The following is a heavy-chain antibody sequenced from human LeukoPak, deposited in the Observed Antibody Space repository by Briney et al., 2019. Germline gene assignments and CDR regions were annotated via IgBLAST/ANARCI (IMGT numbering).Heavy chain of an antibody. V-gene: IGHV4-59*01. D-gene: IGHD5-18*01. CDR1: GGSISSYY. CDR2: IYYSGST. Sequence: SETLSLTCTVSGGSISSYYWSWIRQPPGKGLEWIGYIYYSGSTNYNPSLKSRVTISVDTSKNQFSLKLSSVTAADTAVYYCARYGTAMVTYYYYYYMDVWGKGTTVTVSS. J-gene: IGHJ6*03. CDR3: ARYGTAMVTYYYYYYMDV.